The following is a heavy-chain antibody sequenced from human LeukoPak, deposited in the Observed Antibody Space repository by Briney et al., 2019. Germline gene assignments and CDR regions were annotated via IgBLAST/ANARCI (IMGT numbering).Heavy chain of an antibody. CDR1: GFTFNSYA. V-gene: IGHV3-23*01. D-gene: IGHD1-26*01. CDR3: AKDLGRYRNNYFDY. CDR2: ISGSGGGT. J-gene: IGHJ4*02. Sequence: GGSLRLSCAASGFTFNSYAMSWVRQAPEKGLEWVATISGSGGGTYYADSVKGRFTTSRDDSKNTLYLQMNSLRAEDMAVYYCAKDLGRYRNNYFDYWGQGTLVTVSS.